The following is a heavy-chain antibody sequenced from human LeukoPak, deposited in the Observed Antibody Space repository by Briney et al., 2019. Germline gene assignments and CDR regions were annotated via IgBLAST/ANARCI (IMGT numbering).Heavy chain of an antibody. CDR3: ARLSSYGYFPLDY. V-gene: IGHV4-39*01. D-gene: IGHD5-18*01. CDR1: GGSISTTTNS. J-gene: IGHJ4*02. CDR2: IYYGGSP. Sequence: PSETLSLTCNVSGGSISTTTNSWGWAWIRQRPTKGLEWIGSIYYGGSPYYNPSLKSRVTISVDTSKNQFSLKLSSVTAADTAVYYCARLSSYGYFPLDYWGQGTLVTVSS.